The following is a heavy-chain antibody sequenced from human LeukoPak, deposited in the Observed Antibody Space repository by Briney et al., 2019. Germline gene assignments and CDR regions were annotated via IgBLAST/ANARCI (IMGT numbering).Heavy chain of an antibody. J-gene: IGHJ6*02. CDR1: GFSFEDYG. Sequence: GRSLRLSCAATGFSFEDYGMHWVRQPPGKGLEWVSCISWNGGSTDYADSVKGRFTISRDNAKNSLYLQLSSLRPEDTALYYCAKHMRATNTYYFYGLDVWGQGTTVTVSS. CDR2: ISWNGGST. CDR3: AKHMRATNTYYFYGLDV. D-gene: IGHD1-26*01. V-gene: IGHV3-9*01.